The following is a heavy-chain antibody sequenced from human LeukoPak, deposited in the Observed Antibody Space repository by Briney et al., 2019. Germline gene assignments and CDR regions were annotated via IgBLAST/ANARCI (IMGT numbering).Heavy chain of an antibody. CDR1: GFTFSSYS. CDR2: ISSSSSYI. CDR3: ARVGDGCNFWEKYYFDY. Sequence: GGSLRLSCAASGFTFSSYSMNWVRQAPGKGLEWVSSISSSSSYIYYADSVKGRFTISRDNAKNSLYLQMNSLRAEDTAAYYCARVGDGCNFWEKYYFDYWGQGTLVTVSS. J-gene: IGHJ4*02. D-gene: IGHD5-24*01. V-gene: IGHV3-21*01.